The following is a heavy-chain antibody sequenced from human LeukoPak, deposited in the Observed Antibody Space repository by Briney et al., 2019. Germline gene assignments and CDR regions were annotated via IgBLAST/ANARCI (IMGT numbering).Heavy chain of an antibody. V-gene: IGHV3-7*01. CDR3: ARPDLSNTWYFFEH. J-gene: IGHJ4*02. Sequence: GGSLRLSCAASGFTFSNYWMTWVRQAPGKGLEWVANIKEHGNEKYYVDSVKGRFTISRDNAKNSVYLEMNSLRAEDTAVYYCARPDLSNTWYFFEHWGQGTLVTASS. CDR2: IKEHGNEK. D-gene: IGHD6-13*01. CDR1: GFTFSNYW.